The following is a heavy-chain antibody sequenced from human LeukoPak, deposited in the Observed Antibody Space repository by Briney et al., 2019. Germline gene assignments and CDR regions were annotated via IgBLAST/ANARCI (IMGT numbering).Heavy chain of an antibody. V-gene: IGHV4-38-2*02. Sequence: SETLSLTCTVSGYSISSGYYWGWIRQPPGKGLEWIGSIYHSGSTYYNPSLKSRVTISVDTSKNQFSLKLSSVTAADTAVYYCVRARGIKQQTVFDYWGQGTLVTVSS. CDR3: VRARGIKQQTVFDY. CDR2: IYHSGST. D-gene: IGHD6-13*01. J-gene: IGHJ4*02. CDR1: GYSISSGYY.